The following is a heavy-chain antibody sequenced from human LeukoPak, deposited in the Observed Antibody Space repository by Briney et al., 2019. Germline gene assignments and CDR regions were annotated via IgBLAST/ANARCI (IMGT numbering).Heavy chain of an antibody. CDR2: INWNAGTT. CDR1: GFRFDDHA. D-gene: IGHD1-1*01. V-gene: IGHV3-20*04. CDR3: ARDSGNNWDANYFDA. J-gene: IGHJ5*02. Sequence: GGSLRLSCAAPGFRFDDHAMSWVRQAPGKGLEWVAGINWNAGTTGYRGSVKGRFTISRDNAKNSLYLQMNSLRAEDTALYYCARDSGNNWDANYFDAWGQGTLVTVSS.